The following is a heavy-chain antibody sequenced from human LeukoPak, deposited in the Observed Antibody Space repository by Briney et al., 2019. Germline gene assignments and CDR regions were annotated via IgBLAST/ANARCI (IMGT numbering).Heavy chain of an antibody. V-gene: IGHV1-46*01. CDR1: GYTFTSYY. Sequence: ASVKVSCKASGYTFTSYYMHWVRQAPGQGLEWMGIINPSGGSTSYAQKFQGRVTITADESTSTAYMELSSLRSEDTAVYYCARGIAVAVGLVSYYYYYMDVWGKGTTVTISS. CDR2: INPSGGST. J-gene: IGHJ6*03. CDR3: ARGIAVAVGLVSYYYYYMDV. D-gene: IGHD6-19*01.